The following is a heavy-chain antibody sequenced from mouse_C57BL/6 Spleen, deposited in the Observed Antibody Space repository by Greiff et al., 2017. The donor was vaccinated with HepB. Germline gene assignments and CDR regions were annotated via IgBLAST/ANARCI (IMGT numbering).Heavy chain of an antibody. CDR3: ARGYYDYDRYFDV. CDR2: INYDGSST. Sequence: EVMLVESEGGLVQPGSSMKLSCTASGFTFSDYYMAWVRQVPEKGLEWVANINYDGSSTYYLDSLKSRFIISRDNAKNILYLQMSSLKSEDTATYYCARGYYDYDRYFDVWGTGTTVTVSS. J-gene: IGHJ1*03. V-gene: IGHV5-16*01. D-gene: IGHD2-4*01. CDR1: GFTFSDYY.